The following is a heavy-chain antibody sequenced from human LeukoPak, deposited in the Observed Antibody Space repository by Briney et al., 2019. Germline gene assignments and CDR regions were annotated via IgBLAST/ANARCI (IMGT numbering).Heavy chain of an antibody. CDR1: GFTFSHYA. J-gene: IGHJ3*02. CDR2: VSYDGKNK. Sequence: YPGGSLRLSCVASGFTFSHYAVHWVRQAPGKGLDWVAVVSYDGKNKYYADSVKGRFTMSRDGSKNTLHLHMDSLRPEDTAVYYCVKDRLKGYYDGHGYAGAFDTWGQGTMVIVSS. CDR3: VKDRLKGYYDGHGYAGAFDT. V-gene: IGHV3-30*18. D-gene: IGHD3-22*01.